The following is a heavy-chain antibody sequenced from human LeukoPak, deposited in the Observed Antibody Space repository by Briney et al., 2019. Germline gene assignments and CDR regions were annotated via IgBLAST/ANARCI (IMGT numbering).Heavy chain of an antibody. CDR2: ISTYYGNT. CDR3: ARVYSTNYYGSGDRPFLFDY. CDR1: GYTFTSYG. J-gene: IGHJ4*02. Sequence: ASVKVSCKASGYTFTSYGFSWVRQAPGQGLEWMGWISTYYGNTNYAQKLQDRVTMTTDTSTSTAYMGLTSRRSDDTAVYYCARVYSTNYYGSGDRPFLFDYWGQGTVVTVSS. V-gene: IGHV1-18*01. D-gene: IGHD3-10*01.